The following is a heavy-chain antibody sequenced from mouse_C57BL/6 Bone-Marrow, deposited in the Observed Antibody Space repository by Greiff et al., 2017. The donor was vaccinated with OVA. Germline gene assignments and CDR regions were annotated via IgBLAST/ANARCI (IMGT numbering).Heavy chain of an antibody. D-gene: IGHD2-4*01. CDR1: GFSFNTYA. J-gene: IGHJ2*01. V-gene: IGHV10-1*01. Sequence: EVQVVESGGGLVQPKGSLKLSCAASGFSFNTYAMNWVRQAPGKGGEWVARIRSKSNNYDTEYADAVKDRFTISRDDSESMLYLQMNNLKTEDTAMYYGGRHWDYDVYYFDCWGQGSTLTVSS. CDR2: IRSKSNNYDT. CDR3: GRHWDYDVYYFDC.